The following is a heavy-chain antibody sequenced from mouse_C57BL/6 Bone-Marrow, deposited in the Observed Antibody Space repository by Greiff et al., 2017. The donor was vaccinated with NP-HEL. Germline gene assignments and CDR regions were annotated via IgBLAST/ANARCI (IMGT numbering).Heavy chain of an antibody. Sequence: QVQLQQPGAELVKPGASVKMSCKASGYTFTSYWITWVKQRPGQGLEWIGDIYPGSGSTNYNEKFKSKATLTVDTSSSTAYMQLSSLTSEDSAVYYCARSQGNYYSNLFDYWGQGTTLTVSS. CDR2: IYPGSGST. D-gene: IGHD2-5*01. CDR1: GYTFTSYW. J-gene: IGHJ2*01. CDR3: ARSQGNYYSNLFDY. V-gene: IGHV1-55*01.